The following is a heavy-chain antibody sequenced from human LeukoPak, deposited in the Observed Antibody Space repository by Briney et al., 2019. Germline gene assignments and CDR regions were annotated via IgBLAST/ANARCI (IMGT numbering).Heavy chain of an antibody. D-gene: IGHD3-16*01. Sequence: GGSLRLSCAVSGFTFSSYGMHWVRQAPGKGLEWVAVIWYDGSNKYYADSVKGRFTISRDNSKNTLCLQMNSLRAEDTAVYYCARDSDFRGEFEAEKGDYWGQGTLVTVSS. V-gene: IGHV3-33*01. CDR3: ARDSDFRGEFEAEKGDY. CDR2: IWYDGSNK. J-gene: IGHJ4*02. CDR1: GFTFSSYG.